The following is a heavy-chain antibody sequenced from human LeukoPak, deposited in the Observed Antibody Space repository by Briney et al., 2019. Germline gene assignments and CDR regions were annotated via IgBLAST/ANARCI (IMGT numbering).Heavy chain of an antibody. CDR2: IYYSGST. V-gene: IGHV4-59*08. D-gene: IGHD3-10*01. CDR1: GGSISSYY. J-gene: IGHJ6*02. Sequence: SETLSLTCTVSGGSISSYYWSWIRQPPGKGLDWFGYIYYSGSTNYNPSLKSRVTISVDTSKNQFSLTLSSVTAADTAVYYCARLSKYGSGTYYPDVWGQGTTVTVSS. CDR3: ARLSKYGSGTYYPDV.